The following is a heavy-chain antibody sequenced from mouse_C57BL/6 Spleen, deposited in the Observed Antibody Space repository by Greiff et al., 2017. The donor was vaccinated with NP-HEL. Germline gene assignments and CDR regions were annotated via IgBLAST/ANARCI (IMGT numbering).Heavy chain of an antibody. V-gene: IGHV1-64*01. CDR2: IHPNSGST. CDR3: ARGTTVVAPDY. D-gene: IGHD1-1*01. CDR1: GYTFTSYW. Sequence: QVHVKQPGAELVKPGASVKLSCKASGYTFTSYWMHWVKQRPGQGLEWIGMIHPNSGSTNYNEKFKSKATLTVDKSSSTAYMQLSSLTSEDSAVYYCARGTTVVAPDYWGQGTTLTVSS. J-gene: IGHJ2*01.